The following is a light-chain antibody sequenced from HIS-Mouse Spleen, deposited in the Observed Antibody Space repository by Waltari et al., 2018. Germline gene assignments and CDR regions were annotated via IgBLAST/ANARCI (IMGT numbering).Light chain of an antibody. V-gene: IGLV3-21*03. Sequence: SYVLTQPPSVSGAPGKTARITCGGNKLGIKNGHWYQQKPGQAPVLVVYDDSDRPSGIPERFSGSNSGNTATLTISRVEAGDEADYYCQVWDSSSDHYVFGTGTKVTVL. J-gene: IGLJ1*01. CDR2: DDS. CDR3: QVWDSSSDHYV. CDR1: KLGIKN.